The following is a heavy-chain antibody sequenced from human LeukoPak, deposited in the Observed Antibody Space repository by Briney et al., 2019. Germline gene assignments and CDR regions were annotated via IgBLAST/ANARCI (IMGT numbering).Heavy chain of an antibody. V-gene: IGHV3-9*01. CDR1: GFTFDDYA. CDR3: AKDGRSTMVRGAPYYFDY. J-gene: IGHJ4*02. D-gene: IGHD3-10*01. Sequence: GGSLRLSCAASGFTFDDYAMHWVRQAPGKGLEWVSGISWNSGNIAYADSVKGRFTISRDNAKNSLYLQMNSLRAEDTALYYCAKDGRSTMVRGAPYYFDYWGQGTLVTVSS. CDR2: ISWNSGNI.